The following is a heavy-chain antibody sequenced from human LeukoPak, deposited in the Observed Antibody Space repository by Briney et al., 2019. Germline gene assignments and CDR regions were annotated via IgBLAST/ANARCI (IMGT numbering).Heavy chain of an antibody. CDR3: ARAGEHFDHKDAFDI. V-gene: IGHV4-39*07. CDR2: IYYSGST. CDR1: GGSISSSSYY. Sequence: SETLSLTCTVSGGSISSSSYYWGWIRQPPGKGLEWIGSIYYSGSTYYNPSLKSRVTISVDTSKNQFSLKLSSVTAADTAVYYCARAGEHFDHKDAFDIWGQGTMVTVSS. J-gene: IGHJ3*02. D-gene: IGHD3-9*01.